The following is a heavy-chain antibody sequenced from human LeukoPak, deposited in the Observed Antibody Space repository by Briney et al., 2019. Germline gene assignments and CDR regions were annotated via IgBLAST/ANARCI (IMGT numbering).Heavy chain of an antibody. V-gene: IGHV1-46*03. J-gene: IGHJ4*02. CDR3: ARVKWGTIFGVVILPDFDY. D-gene: IGHD3-3*01. Sequence: ASVKVSCKASGYTFTSYYMHWVRQAPGQGLEWMGIINPSGGSTSYAQKFQGRVTMTRDTSTSTVYMELRSLRSEDTAVYYCARVKWGTIFGVVILPDFDYWGQGTLVTVSS. CDR1: GYTFTSYY. CDR2: INPSGGST.